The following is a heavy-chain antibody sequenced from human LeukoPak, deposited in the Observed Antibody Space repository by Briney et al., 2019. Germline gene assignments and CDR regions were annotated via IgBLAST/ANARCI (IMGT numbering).Heavy chain of an antibody. CDR1: GFTFNSYA. V-gene: IGHV3-30-3*01. CDR2: ISYDGGNK. Sequence: GRSLRLSCAASGFTFNSYAMHLVRQAPWKGLKWVAVISYDGGNKYYADSVKGRFTISRDNAKNSLYLQMNSLRAEDTAVYYCARRHDYSNYPDYWGQGTLVTVSS. CDR3: ARRHDYSNYPDY. J-gene: IGHJ4*02. D-gene: IGHD4-11*01.